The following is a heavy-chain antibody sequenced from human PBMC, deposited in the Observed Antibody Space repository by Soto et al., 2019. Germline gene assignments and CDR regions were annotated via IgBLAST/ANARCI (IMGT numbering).Heavy chain of an antibody. J-gene: IGHJ3*01. D-gene: IGHD7-27*01. CDR1: GFILNNYA. CDR3: VKRGRNWGAFDF. CDR2: IGGTDGDSDGVP. V-gene: IGHV3-23*01. Sequence: VQLLESGGDLVQPGGSLRLSCVASGFILNNYAMSWVRQAPGKGLEGVSTIGGTDGDSDGVPWYEDSVKGRFTISRDSSANTLFLHMDNLRAEDSALYSCVKRGRNWGAFDFWGQGTTVVVSS.